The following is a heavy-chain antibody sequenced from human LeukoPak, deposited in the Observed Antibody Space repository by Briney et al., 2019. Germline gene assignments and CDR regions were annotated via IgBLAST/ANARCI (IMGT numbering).Heavy chain of an antibody. J-gene: IGHJ6*02. Sequence: GGSLRLSCAASGFTFSSYAMSWVRQAPGKGLEWVSAISGSGGSTYYADSVKGRFTISRDNSKNTLYLQMNSLRAEDTAVYYCAKGIRGASITIFGVVIITDYYGMDVWGQGTTVTVSS. D-gene: IGHD3-3*01. CDR2: ISGSGGST. CDR1: GFTFSSYA. V-gene: IGHV3-23*01. CDR3: AKGIRGASITIFGVVIITDYYGMDV.